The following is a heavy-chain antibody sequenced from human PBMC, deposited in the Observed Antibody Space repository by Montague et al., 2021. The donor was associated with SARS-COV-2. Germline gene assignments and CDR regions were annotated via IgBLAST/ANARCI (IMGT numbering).Heavy chain of an antibody. Sequence: SRRLSCSASGFTFSDYYMSWIRQAPGKGLEWVSYISSSSSYTNYADSVKGRFTISRDNAKNSLYLQMNSLRAEDTAVYYCVSHIAAAGIDYWGQGTLVTVSS. V-gene: IGHV3-11*06. CDR3: VSHIAAAGIDY. CDR1: GFTFSDYY. J-gene: IGHJ4*02. D-gene: IGHD6-13*01. CDR2: ISSSSSYT.